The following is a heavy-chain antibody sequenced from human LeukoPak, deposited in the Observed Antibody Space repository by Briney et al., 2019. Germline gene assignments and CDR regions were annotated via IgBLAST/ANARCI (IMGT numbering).Heavy chain of an antibody. Sequence: SETLSLTCTVSAGSISSSSYYWGWIRQPPGRGLEWIGSFYYSGSTYHNPSLKSRVTIFVDTSKNQFSLKLNSVTAADTAVYYCARLTGSNIFGYWGQGTLVTVSS. CDR1: AGSISSSSYY. V-gene: IGHV4-39*01. CDR2: FYYSGST. J-gene: IGHJ4*02. CDR3: ARLTGSNIFGY.